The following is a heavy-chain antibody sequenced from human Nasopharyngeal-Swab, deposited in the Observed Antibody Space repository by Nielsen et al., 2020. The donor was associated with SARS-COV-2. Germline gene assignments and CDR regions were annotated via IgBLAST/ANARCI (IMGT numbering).Heavy chain of an antibody. CDR2: ISSSSSTI. V-gene: IGHV3-48*04. CDR3: ARDRATPSPGYYYYGMDV. Sequence: GGSLRLSCAPSGLTFSSYSMNWVRQAPGKGLEWVSYISSSSSTIYYADSVKGRFTISRDNAKNSLYLQMNSLRAEDTAVYYCARDRATPSPGYYYYGMDVWGQGTTVTVSS. CDR1: GLTFSSYS. J-gene: IGHJ6*02.